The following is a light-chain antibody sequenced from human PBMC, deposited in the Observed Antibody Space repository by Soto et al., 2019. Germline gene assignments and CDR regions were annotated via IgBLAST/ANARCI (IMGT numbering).Light chain of an antibody. J-gene: IGKJ3*01. CDR3: QQYSEWPFT. CDR2: DAA. CDR1: QSVGKS. Sequence: EIVMTQSPATLSVSPGETAILSCRASQSVGKSVAWYQQKPGQIPRLLMYDAAGRATGVPDRSSGSGSGTGVTLIITNLQSEDFAVYYCQQYSEWPFTFGPGTRVDIK. V-gene: IGKV3-15*01.